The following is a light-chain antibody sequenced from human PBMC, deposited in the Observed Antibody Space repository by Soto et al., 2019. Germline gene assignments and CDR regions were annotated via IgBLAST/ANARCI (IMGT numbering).Light chain of an antibody. J-gene: IGKJ3*01. CDR1: QSVSSA. CDR2: DAS. Sequence: EIVLTQSPATLSLSPGERATLSCRASQSVSSALAWYQQKPGQPPRLLIYDASNRATGVPARFSGSGSGTDFTLTITTLGPEDFAVYYCQQRSNWPPGVTFGPGTKVDIK. CDR3: QQRSNWPPGVT. V-gene: IGKV3-11*01.